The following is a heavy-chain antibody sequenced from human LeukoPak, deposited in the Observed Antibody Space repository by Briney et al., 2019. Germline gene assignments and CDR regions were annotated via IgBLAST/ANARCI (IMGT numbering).Heavy chain of an antibody. D-gene: IGHD2-21*02. Sequence: GGSLRLSCSASGFTFSSYAMHWVRQAPGKGLEYVSVISRNRGITYNADSVKGRVTISRDNSKNTLYLQMSSLRAEDTAVYYCVKGVVVVTARAFDYWGQGTLVSVSS. CDR3: VKGVVVVTARAFDY. CDR1: GFTFSSYA. V-gene: IGHV3-64D*06. CDR2: ISRNRGIT. J-gene: IGHJ4*02.